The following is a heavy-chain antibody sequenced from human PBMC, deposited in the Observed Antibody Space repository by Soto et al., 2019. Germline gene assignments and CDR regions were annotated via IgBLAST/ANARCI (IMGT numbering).Heavy chain of an antibody. CDR2: IIPILGIA. Sequence: SVKASCKSSGGTISSYTISCLRHAPGQGLEWMGRIIPILGIANYAQKFQGRVTITADKSTITAYMELSSLRSEDTAVYYCVIVVVPAAMAWNAFDIWGQGTMVTVSS. V-gene: IGHV1-69*02. J-gene: IGHJ3*02. D-gene: IGHD2-2*01. CDR3: VIVVVPAAMAWNAFDI. CDR1: GGTISSYT.